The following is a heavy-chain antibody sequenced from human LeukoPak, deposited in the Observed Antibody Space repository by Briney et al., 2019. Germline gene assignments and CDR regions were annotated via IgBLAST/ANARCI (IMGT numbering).Heavy chain of an antibody. D-gene: IGHD4-17*01. CDR3: ARVGYGDYDFDY. CDR1: GYXFTAYY. CDR2: INPNSGGT. J-gene: IGHJ4*02. V-gene: IGHV1-2*02. Sequence: ASVKVSCKASGYXFTAYYIHWVRQAPGQGLEWMGWINPNSGGTNYAQKFQGRVTMTRDTSISTAYMELSRLRSDDTAVYYCARVGYGDYDFDYWGQGTLVTVSS.